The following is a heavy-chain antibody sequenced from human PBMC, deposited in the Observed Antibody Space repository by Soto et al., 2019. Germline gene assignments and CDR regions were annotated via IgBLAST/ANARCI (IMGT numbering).Heavy chain of an antibody. CDR2: ISHDGSTK. CDR1: GFTFSSYG. V-gene: IGHV3-30*18. D-gene: IGHD5-18*01. CDR3: ANQIQTGH. J-gene: IGHJ4*02. Sequence: QVQLVESGGGVVQPGTSLRLSCAASGFTFSSYGMHWVRQAPGKGLAWVAVISHDGSTKYYADSVKGRFTISRDNSKNTLYLQMNSRRVEDTAGYYCANQIQTGHWGQGTLVIVSS.